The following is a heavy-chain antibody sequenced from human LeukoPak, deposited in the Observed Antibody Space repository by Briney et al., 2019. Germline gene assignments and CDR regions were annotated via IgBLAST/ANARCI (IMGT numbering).Heavy chain of an antibody. D-gene: IGHD2-2*02. CDR2: ISYDGSNK. CDR1: GFTFSIYA. V-gene: IGHV3-30-3*01. J-gene: IGHJ5*02. CDR3: ARDKARTSVVVPAAIYP. Sequence: PGRSLRLSCAASGFTFSIYAMHWVRQAPGKGREWVAVISYDGSNKYYADSVKGRFTISRDNSKNTLYLQMNSLRAEDTAVYYCARDKARTSVVVPAAIYPWGQGTLVTVSS.